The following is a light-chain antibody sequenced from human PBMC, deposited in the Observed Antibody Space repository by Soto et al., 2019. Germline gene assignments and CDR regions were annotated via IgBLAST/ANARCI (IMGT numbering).Light chain of an antibody. Sequence: QLVLTQSPSASASLGASVKLTCTLSSGHSSYAIAWHQQQPEKGPRFLMKLNSDGSHSKGDGIPDRFSGSSSEAERYLTISSLQSEDEADYYCQTWGTGIWVFGGGTKVTVL. CDR3: QTWGTGIWV. J-gene: IGLJ3*02. CDR2: LNSDGSH. CDR1: SGHSSYA. V-gene: IGLV4-69*01.